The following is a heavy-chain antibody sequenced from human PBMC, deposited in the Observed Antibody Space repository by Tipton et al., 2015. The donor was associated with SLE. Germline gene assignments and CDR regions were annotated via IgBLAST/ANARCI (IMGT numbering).Heavy chain of an antibody. CDR3: AKPVSNYYGMDV. CDR1: GFTFSNHA. Sequence: GSLRLSCAASGFTFSNHAMSWVRQTPEKGLERVSGISGSGGSPYYADSVKGRFTISRDNSKNTLSLQMNNLRAEDTAVYYCAKPVSNYYGMDVWGQGTTVTVSS. V-gene: IGHV3-23*01. CDR2: ISGSGGSP. J-gene: IGHJ6*02.